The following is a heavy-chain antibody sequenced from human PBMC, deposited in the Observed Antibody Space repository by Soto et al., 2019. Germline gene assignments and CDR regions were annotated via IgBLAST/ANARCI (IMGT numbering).Heavy chain of an antibody. CDR2: ISGSGGST. J-gene: IGHJ6*02. Sequence: AGSLRLSFAASGSTLSSYAMSWVRQAPGTGLEWVSAISGSGGSTYYADSVKGLFTISRDNSKNTLYLQMNSLRAEDTAVYYCAKAMSASIVVANRGMGYYYYYGMDVWGQGTAVTVSS. CDR3: AKAMSASIVVANRGMGYYYYYGMDV. D-gene: IGHD3-22*01. V-gene: IGHV3-23*01. CDR1: GSTLSSYA.